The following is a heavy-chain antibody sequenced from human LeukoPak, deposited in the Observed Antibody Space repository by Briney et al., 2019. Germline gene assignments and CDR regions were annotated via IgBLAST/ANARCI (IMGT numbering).Heavy chain of an antibody. D-gene: IGHD6-13*01. CDR1: GFTFSSYD. J-gene: IGHJ2*01. Sequence: QPGGSLRLSCAASGFTFSSYDIHWVRQATGKGLEWVSGIRTAGEIYYPGSVKGRFTISRENAKNSLYLQMNSLRAGDTAVYYCARAAYSSTWYSRYFDLWGRGTLVTVSS. CDR3: ARAAYSSTWYSRYFDL. V-gene: IGHV3-13*01. CDR2: IRTAGEI.